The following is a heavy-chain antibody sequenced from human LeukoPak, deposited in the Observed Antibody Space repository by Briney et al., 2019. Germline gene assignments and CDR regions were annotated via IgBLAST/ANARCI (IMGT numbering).Heavy chain of an antibody. CDR2: IWYDGSNK. V-gene: IGHV3-33*01. D-gene: IGHD3-22*01. J-gene: IGHJ4*02. CDR3: AREGDSSGYPCDY. Sequence: SGGSLRLSCAASVFPFSSYGMHWVRQAPGKGLEWVAVIWYDGSNKYYADSVKGRFTISRDNSKNTLYLQMNSLRAEDTAVYYCAREGDSSGYPCDYWGQGTLVTVSS. CDR1: VFPFSSYG.